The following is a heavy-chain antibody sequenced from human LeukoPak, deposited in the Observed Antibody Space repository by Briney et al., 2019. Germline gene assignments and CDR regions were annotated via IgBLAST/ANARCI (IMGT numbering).Heavy chain of an antibody. CDR1: GFTFSSYA. Sequence: SGGCRRLSCAASGFTFSSYAMHWVRQAPGNGLGWVAVISYDGSNKYYADSVKGRFTIPRDNSKNTLYLQMNSLRAEDTAVYYCARGIVVVAAKGELLDYWGQGTLVTVSS. D-gene: IGHD2-15*01. V-gene: IGHV3-30-3*01. J-gene: IGHJ4*02. CDR3: ARGIVVVAAKGELLDY. CDR2: ISYDGSNK.